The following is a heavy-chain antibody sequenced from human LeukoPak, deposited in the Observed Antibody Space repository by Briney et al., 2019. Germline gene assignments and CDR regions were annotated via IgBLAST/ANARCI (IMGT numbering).Heavy chain of an antibody. D-gene: IGHD6-19*01. J-gene: IGHJ4*02. V-gene: IGHV3-30*19. CDR3: ARVYSSGWSHSGFDY. CDR1: GFTFSSYG. Sequence: GGSLRLSCAPSGFTFSSYGMHWVRQAPGKGLEWVAVISYDGSNKYYADSVKGRFTISRDNSKNTLYLQMNSLRAEDTAVYYCARVYSSGWSHSGFDYWGQGTLVTVSS. CDR2: ISYDGSNK.